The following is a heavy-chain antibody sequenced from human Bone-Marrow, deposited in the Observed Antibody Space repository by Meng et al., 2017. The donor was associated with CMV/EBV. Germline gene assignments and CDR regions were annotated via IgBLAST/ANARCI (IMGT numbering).Heavy chain of an antibody. Sequence: ASVKVSCKASGYTFTSYYMHWVRQAPGQGLEWMGIINPSGGSTSYAQKFQGRVTMTRDTSTSTAYMELRSLRSDDTAVYYCARDLMRYCSSTSCYTLGYWGQGTLVTVSS. V-gene: IGHV1-46*01. J-gene: IGHJ1*01. CDR2: INPSGGST. CDR1: GYTFTSYY. CDR3: ARDLMRYCSSTSCYTLGY. D-gene: IGHD2-2*02.